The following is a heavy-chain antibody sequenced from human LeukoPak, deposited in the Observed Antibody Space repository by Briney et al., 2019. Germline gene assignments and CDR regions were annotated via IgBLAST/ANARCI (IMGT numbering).Heavy chain of an antibody. Sequence: PSETLSLTCSVSGGSISSSSYYWAWIRQPPGKGLEWIGSTYYSGSTYYNPSLKSRVTISVDTSKNQFSLNLSSVTAADTAVYYCARRPVVSAAIWGYENSHPWGQGTLVTVSS. D-gene: IGHD2-2*01. CDR3: ARRPVVSAAIWGYENSHP. CDR1: GGSISSSSYY. V-gene: IGHV4-39*01. CDR2: TYYSGST. J-gene: IGHJ5*02.